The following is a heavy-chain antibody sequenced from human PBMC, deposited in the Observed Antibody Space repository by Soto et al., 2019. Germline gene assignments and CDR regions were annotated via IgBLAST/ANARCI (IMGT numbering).Heavy chain of an antibody. D-gene: IGHD4-17*01. CDR3: AREGTTVTPYYYYGMDV. V-gene: IGHV4-59*01. Sequence: QVQLQESGPGLVKPSETLSLTCTVSGGSISSYYWSWLRQPPGKGLEWIGYIYYSGSTNYNPSLKSRVTISVDTSKNQFSLKLSSVTAADTAVYYCAREGTTVTPYYYYGMDVWGQGTTVTVSS. CDR2: IYYSGST. J-gene: IGHJ6*02. CDR1: GGSISSYY.